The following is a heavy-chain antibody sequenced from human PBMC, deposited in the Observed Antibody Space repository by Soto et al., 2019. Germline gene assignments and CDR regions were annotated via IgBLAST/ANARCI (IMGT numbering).Heavy chain of an antibody. D-gene: IGHD4-17*01. CDR3: ARDLKGPEYGLYWYFDL. V-gene: IGHV4-59*01. CDR2: IYYSGST. CDR1: GGSISSYY. Sequence: QVQLQESGPGLVKPSETLSLTCTVSGGSISSYYWSWIRQPPGKGLQWIGYIYYSGSTNYNPSLKSRVTISVATSKNQFSLKLSSVTAADTAVYYCARDLKGPEYGLYWYFDLWGRGTLVTVSS. J-gene: IGHJ2*01.